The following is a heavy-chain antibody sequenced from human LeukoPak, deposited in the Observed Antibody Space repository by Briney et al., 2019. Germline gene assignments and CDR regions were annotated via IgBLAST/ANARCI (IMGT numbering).Heavy chain of an antibody. CDR2: ISGSGGST. J-gene: IGHJ5*02. V-gene: IGHV3-23*01. D-gene: IGHD5-12*01. CDR1: GFTFSSYA. CDR3: AKDRSGFTPGYWFDP. Sequence: PGGSLRLSCAASGFTFSSYAMSWVRQAPGKGLEWVSAISGSGGSTYYADSVKGRFTISRDNSKSTLYLQMNSLRAEDTAVYYCAKDRSGFTPGYWFDPWGQGTLVTVSS.